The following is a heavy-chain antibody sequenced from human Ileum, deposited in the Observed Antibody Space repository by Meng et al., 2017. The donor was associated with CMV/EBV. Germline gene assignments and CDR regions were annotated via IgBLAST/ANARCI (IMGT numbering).Heavy chain of an antibody. Sequence: GGSLRLSCVGSGFIFSNYEMNWVRQAPGKGLEWIAFISNRASAIQYADSVKGRFTISRDNAKNSLYLQMSSLRAEDTGIYYCARDTAMVPLWGQGTVVTVSS. J-gene: IGHJ4*02. CDR3: ARDTAMVPL. CDR1: GFIFSNYE. D-gene: IGHD5-18*01. CDR2: ISNRASAI. V-gene: IGHV3-48*03.